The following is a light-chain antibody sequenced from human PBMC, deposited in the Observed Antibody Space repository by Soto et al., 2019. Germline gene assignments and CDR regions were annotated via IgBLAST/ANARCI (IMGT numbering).Light chain of an antibody. J-gene: IGKJ1*01. Sequence: EIVMTQSPVTLSVSPGERATLSCRASQSVTRNVAWYQQRPGLAPRLLISVASDRAAGIPGRFSGSGSGTEFTLTINSLQSEDFAVYYCQQYKDWPWTFGQGTRVE. V-gene: IGKV3-15*01. CDR2: VAS. CDR1: QSVTRN. CDR3: QQYKDWPWT.